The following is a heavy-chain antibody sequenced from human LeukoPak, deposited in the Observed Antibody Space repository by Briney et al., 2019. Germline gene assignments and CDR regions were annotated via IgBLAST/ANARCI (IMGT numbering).Heavy chain of an antibody. CDR3: TRTNYGDYNWFDP. Sequence: SETLSLTCTVSGGSISSYYWSWIRQPPGKGLEWIGYIYYNGSTNYTPSLKSRVTISLDTSKNQFSLKLRSVTAADTAMYYCTRTNYGDYNWFDPWGQGTLVTVSS. D-gene: IGHD4-17*01. J-gene: IGHJ5*02. CDR2: IYYNGST. V-gene: IGHV4-59*01. CDR1: GGSISSYY.